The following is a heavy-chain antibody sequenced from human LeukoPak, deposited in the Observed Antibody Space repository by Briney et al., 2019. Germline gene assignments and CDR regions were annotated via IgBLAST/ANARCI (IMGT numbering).Heavy chain of an antibody. CDR2: INGDGSST. Sequence: PEGSLRLSCAASGFTFSRNWMHWVRQAPGKGLVWVSRINGDGSSTNYADSVKGRFTISRDNAKNTLSLQMNSLRAEDTAVYYCVRTIGTTVFDYWGQGNLVTVSS. V-gene: IGHV3-74*01. D-gene: IGHD1-1*01. J-gene: IGHJ4*02. CDR3: VRTIGTTVFDY. CDR1: GFTFSRNW.